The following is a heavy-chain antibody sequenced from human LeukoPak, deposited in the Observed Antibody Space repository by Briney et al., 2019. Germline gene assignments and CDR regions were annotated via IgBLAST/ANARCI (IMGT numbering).Heavy chain of an antibody. J-gene: IGHJ4*02. CDR1: GYTFTSYY. D-gene: IGHD3-9*01. CDR2: INPNSGGT. CDR3: ARGMWSDYDILTGYLEFDY. Sequence: ASVKVSCKASGYTFTSYYMHWVRQAPGQGLEWMGRINPNSGGTNYAQKFQGRVTMTRDTSISTAYMELSRLRSDDTAVYYCARGMWSDYDILTGYLEFDYWGQGTLVTVSS. V-gene: IGHV1-2*06.